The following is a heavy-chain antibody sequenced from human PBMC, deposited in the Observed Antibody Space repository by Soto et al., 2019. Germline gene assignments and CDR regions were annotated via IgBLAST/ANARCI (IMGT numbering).Heavy chain of an antibody. CDR3: ARQDITIFGVVDI. Sequence: GASLKISCKGSGYSFTSYWIGWVRQMPGKGLEWMGIIYPGDSDTRYSPSFQGQVTISADKSISTAYLQWSSLKASDTAMYYCARQDITIFGVVDIWGQGTMVTVSS. D-gene: IGHD3-3*01. CDR1: GYSFTSYW. V-gene: IGHV5-51*01. J-gene: IGHJ3*02. CDR2: IYPGDSDT.